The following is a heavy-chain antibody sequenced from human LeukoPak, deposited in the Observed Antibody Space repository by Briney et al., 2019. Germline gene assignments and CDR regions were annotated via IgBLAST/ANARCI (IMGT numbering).Heavy chain of an antibody. CDR3: AKDLSVAGAFDI. J-gene: IGHJ3*02. Sequence: PGRSLRLSCAASGFTFDDYAMHWVRQAPGKGLEWVSGISWNSGSIGYADSVKGRFTISRDNAKNSLYLQMNSLRAEDTALYYCAKDLSVAGAFDIWGQGTMVTVSS. V-gene: IGHV3-9*01. CDR1: GFTFDDYA. D-gene: IGHD6-19*01. CDR2: ISWNSGSI.